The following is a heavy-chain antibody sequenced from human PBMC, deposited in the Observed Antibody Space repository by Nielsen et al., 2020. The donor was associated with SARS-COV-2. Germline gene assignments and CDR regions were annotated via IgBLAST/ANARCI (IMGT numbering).Heavy chain of an antibody. CDR2: IWYDGSNK. D-gene: IGHD5-12*01. Sequence: WIRQPPGKGLEWVAVIWYDGSNKYYADSVKGRFTISRDNSKNTLYLQMNSLRAEDTAVYYCARDRRYSGYDRFIYYYMDVWGKGITVTVSS. CDR3: ARDRRYSGYDRFIYYYMDV. J-gene: IGHJ6*03. V-gene: IGHV3-33*01.